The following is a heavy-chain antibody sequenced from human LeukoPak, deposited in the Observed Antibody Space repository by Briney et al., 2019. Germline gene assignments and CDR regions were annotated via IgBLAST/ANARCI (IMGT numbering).Heavy chain of an antibody. CDR3: ASRPDSSGHYYGGSFDY. CDR2: INPSGGST. Sequence: ASVKVSCKASGYTFTSYYMHWVRQAPGQGLEWMGIINPSGGSTSYAQKFQGRVTMTRDTSTSTAYMELSSLRSEDTAVYYCASRPDSSGHYYGGSFDYWGQGTLVTVSS. J-gene: IGHJ4*02. V-gene: IGHV1-46*01. D-gene: IGHD3-22*01. CDR1: GYTFTSYY.